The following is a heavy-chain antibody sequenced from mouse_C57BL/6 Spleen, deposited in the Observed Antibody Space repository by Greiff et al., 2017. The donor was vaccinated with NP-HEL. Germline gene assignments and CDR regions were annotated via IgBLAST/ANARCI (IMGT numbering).Heavy chain of an antibody. CDR1: GFTFSSYA. Sequence: EVQRVESGEGLVKPGGSLKLSCAASGFTFSSYAMSWVRQTPEKRLEWVAYISSGGDYIYYADTVKGRFTISRDNARNTLYLQMSSLKSEDTAMYYCTRGGYGNSYYFDYWGQGTTLTVSS. D-gene: IGHD2-10*02. V-gene: IGHV5-9-1*02. CDR3: TRGGYGNSYYFDY. J-gene: IGHJ2*01. CDR2: ISSGGDYI.